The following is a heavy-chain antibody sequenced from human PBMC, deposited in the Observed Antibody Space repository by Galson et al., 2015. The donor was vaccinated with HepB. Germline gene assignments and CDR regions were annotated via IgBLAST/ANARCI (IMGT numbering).Heavy chain of an antibody. V-gene: IGHV3-48*04. Sequence: SLRLSCAASGFTFINYGMNWVRQAPGKGLEWVSYISSSSDTMYYADSVKGRVTISRDNAKNSLSLQMNSLRAEDTAVYHCARGSTSGWIYNWYLDLWGRGTLVTVSS. CDR3: ARGSTSGWIYNWYLDL. J-gene: IGHJ2*01. CDR1: GFTFINYG. D-gene: IGHD6-19*01. CDR2: ISSSSDTM.